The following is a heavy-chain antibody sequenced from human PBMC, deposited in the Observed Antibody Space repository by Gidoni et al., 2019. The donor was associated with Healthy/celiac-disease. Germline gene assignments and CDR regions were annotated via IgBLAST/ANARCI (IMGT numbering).Heavy chain of an antibody. CDR1: GGSFGGYY. D-gene: IGHD4-17*01. CDR3: ATTTKVVTVGGMDV. Sequence: QLRHSGAGLLKPSETLSLTCAVYGGSFGGYYWSWIRQPPGKGLEWIGEINQSGSTNYNPSLKSRVTISVDTSKNQFSLKLSSVTAADTAGYYCATTTKVVTVGGMDVWGQGTTVTVSS. CDR2: INQSGST. V-gene: IGHV4-34*01. J-gene: IGHJ6*02.